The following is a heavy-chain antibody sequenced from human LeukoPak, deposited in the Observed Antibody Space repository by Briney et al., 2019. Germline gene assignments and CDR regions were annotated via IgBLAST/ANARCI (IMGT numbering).Heavy chain of an antibody. CDR3: AKDSVSQNGIFDPFDI. CDR1: GFTFSNFG. Sequence: GGSLRLSCAASGFTFSNFGMHWVRQAPGKGLEWVSSIEGDGSGTYYTDSARGRFIVSRDNSKNTLFLQMNRLRAEDAAVYYCAKDSVSQNGIFDPFDIWGQGTLVTVSS. D-gene: IGHD2-15*01. J-gene: IGHJ3*02. CDR2: IEGDGSGT. V-gene: IGHV3-NL1*01.